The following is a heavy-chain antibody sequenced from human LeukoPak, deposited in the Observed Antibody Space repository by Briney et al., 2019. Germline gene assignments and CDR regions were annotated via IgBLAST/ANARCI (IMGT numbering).Heavy chain of an antibody. D-gene: IGHD6-19*01. Sequence: ASVKVSCKASGYTFTSYDINWVRQATGQGLEWMGWVNPNSGNTGYAQKFQGRVTMTRNTSISTAYMELSSLRSEDTAVHYCARASIAVPCGYWGQGTLVTVSS. CDR3: ARASIAVPCGY. V-gene: IGHV1-8*01. CDR2: VNPNSGNT. CDR1: GYTFTSYD. J-gene: IGHJ4*02.